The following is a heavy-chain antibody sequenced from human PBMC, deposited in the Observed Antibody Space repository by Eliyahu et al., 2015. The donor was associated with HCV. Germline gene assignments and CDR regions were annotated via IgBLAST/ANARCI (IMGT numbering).Heavy chain of an antibody. Sequence: QVQLVESGGGVVQPGRSLRLACAASGFTIGRYGIHWVRQAPGKGLEWVALIWFDGSKTYYTDSVKGRFTLSRDNSKNTLYLQMNSLRAEDTAVYYCVRAATVTTSYYYYTMDVWGQGTTVTVSS. J-gene: IGHJ6*02. CDR1: GFTIGRYG. V-gene: IGHV3-33*01. CDR2: IWFDGSKT. CDR3: VRAATVTTSYYYYTMDV. D-gene: IGHD4-17*01.